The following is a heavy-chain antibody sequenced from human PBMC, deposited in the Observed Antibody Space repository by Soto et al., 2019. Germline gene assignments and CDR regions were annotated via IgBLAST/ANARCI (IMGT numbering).Heavy chain of an antibody. D-gene: IGHD6-13*01. V-gene: IGHV1-2*04. J-gene: IGHJ6*02. CDR1: VYTFTNYY. CDR3: ARELRLGAAAGNYGMDV. Sequence: ASVKVSCKASVYTFTNYYMHWVRQAPGQGLEWMGWINPNSGGTNYAQKFQGWVTMTRDTSISTAYMELSRLRSDDTAVYYCARELRLGAAAGNYGMDVWGQGTTVTVSS. CDR2: INPNSGGT.